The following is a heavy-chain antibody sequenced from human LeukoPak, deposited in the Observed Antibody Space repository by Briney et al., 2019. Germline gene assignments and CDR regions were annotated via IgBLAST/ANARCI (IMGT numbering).Heavy chain of an antibody. CDR3: AKGDGGNSQPDY. D-gene: IGHD4-23*01. Sequence: PGGSLRLSCSASGXTFSNYAMHWVRQAPGKGLEFVSAISTNGGSTYYTDSVKGRFTISRDNSKDTLYLQMSSLRAEDTAVYYCAKGDGGNSQPDYWGQGTLVTVSS. CDR2: ISTNGGST. CDR1: GXTFSNYA. V-gene: IGHV3-64D*06. J-gene: IGHJ4*02.